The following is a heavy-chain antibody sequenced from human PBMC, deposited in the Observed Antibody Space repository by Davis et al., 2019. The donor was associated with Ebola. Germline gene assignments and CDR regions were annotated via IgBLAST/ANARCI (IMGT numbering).Heavy chain of an antibody. V-gene: IGHV3-15*07. CDR3: TNDIAAVSDY. CDR2: IKSKTDGGTT. J-gene: IGHJ4*02. Sequence: GESLKISCAASGFTFNNAWMNWVRQAPGKGLEWVGRIKSKTDGGTTDYAAPVKGRFTISRDDSKNTLYLQMNSLKTEDTAVYYCTNDIAAVSDYWGQGTLVTVSS. CDR1: GFTFNNAW. D-gene: IGHD6-13*01.